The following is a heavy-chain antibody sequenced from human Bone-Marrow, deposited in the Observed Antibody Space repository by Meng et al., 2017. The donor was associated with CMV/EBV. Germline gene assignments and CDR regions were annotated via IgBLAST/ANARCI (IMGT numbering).Heavy chain of an antibody. D-gene: IGHD6-13*01. Sequence: GGSLRLSCAASGFTFSSYAMHRVRQAPGKGLEWVAVISYDGSNKYYADSVKGRFTISRDNSKNTLYLQMNSLRAEDTAVYYCARGRVYSAFDYRGQGTLVTVSS. CDR1: GFTFSSYA. CDR3: ARGRVYSAFDY. V-gene: IGHV3-30-3*01. CDR2: ISYDGSNK. J-gene: IGHJ4*02.